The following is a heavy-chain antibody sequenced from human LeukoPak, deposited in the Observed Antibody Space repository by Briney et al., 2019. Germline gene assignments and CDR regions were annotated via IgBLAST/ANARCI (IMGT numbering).Heavy chain of an antibody. D-gene: IGHD2-2*01. CDR3: AKDACSSTSCSNDY. CDR1: GFTFDDYA. CDR2: ISRNSGSI. J-gene: IGHJ4*02. V-gene: IGHV3-9*01. Sequence: GGSLRLSCAASGFTFDDYAMHWVRQAPGKGLEWVSGISRNSGSIGYADSVKGRFTISRDNAKNSLYLQMNSLRAEDTALYYCAKDACSSTSCSNDYWGQGTLVTVSS.